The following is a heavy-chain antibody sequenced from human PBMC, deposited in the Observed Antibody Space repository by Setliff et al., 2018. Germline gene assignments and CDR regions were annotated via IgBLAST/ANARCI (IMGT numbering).Heavy chain of an antibody. Sequence: PSETLSLTCTVSGGSISSHYWSWIRQPPGKGLEWIGYIYYSGSTNCNPSLKSRVTISVDTSKNQFSLRVTSVTAEDTAVYYCARGKIRITMIVVPTGGAFDIWGQGTMVTVSS. D-gene: IGHD3-22*01. J-gene: IGHJ3*02. CDR3: ARGKIRITMIVVPTGGAFDI. CDR2: IYYSGST. V-gene: IGHV4-59*11. CDR1: GGSISSHY.